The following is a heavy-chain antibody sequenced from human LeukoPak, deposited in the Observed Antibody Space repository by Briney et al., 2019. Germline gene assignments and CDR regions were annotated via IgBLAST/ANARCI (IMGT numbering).Heavy chain of an antibody. Sequence: PGGSLRLSCAASGLTFSSYAMHWVRQAPGKGLEWVAVISYDGSNKYYADSVKGRFTISRDNSKNTLYLQMNSLRAEDTAVYYCARAMGIQLWSPDYWGQGTLVTVSS. CDR2: ISYDGSNK. CDR1: GLTFSSYA. D-gene: IGHD5-18*01. V-gene: IGHV3-30*04. CDR3: ARAMGIQLWSPDY. J-gene: IGHJ4*02.